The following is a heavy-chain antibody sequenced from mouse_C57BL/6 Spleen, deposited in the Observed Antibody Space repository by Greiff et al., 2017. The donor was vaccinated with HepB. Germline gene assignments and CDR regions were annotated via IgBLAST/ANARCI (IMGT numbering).Heavy chain of an antibody. CDR1: GYTFTDYY. CDR3: ARLRRGAY. D-gene: IGHD2-12*01. CDR2: INPNNGGT. Sequence: VQLQQSGPELVKPGASVKISCKASGYTFTDYYMNWVKQSHGKSLEWIGDINPNNGGTSYNQKFKGKATLTVDKSSSTAYMELRSLTSEDSAVYYCARLRRGAYWGQGTLVTVSA. V-gene: IGHV1-26*01. J-gene: IGHJ3*01.